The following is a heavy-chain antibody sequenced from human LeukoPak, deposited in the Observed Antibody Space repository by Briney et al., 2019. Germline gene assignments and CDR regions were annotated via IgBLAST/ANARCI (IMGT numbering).Heavy chain of an antibody. V-gene: IGHV3-43*01. CDR3: AKGKLNWSYSPGYFDY. Sequence: GGSLRLSCAASGFTFDDSTMHWVRQVPGKGLEWVSLITWDGSSTYYADSVKGRFTISRDNSKNSLFLQMNSLRTDDTALYYCAKGKLNWSYSPGYFDYWGQGTLVTVSS. CDR1: GFTFDDST. D-gene: IGHD1-7*01. J-gene: IGHJ4*02. CDR2: ITWDGSST.